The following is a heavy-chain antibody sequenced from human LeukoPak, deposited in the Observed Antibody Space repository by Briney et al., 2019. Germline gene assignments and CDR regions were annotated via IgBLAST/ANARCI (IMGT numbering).Heavy chain of an antibody. J-gene: IGHJ4*02. CDR1: GGSISSYY. CDR3: ARDGRGGAGYGDYLFDY. D-gene: IGHD4-17*01. V-gene: IGHV4-59*12. Sequence: SETLSLTCTVSGGSISSYYWSWIRQPPGKGLEWIGYIYYSGSTSYNPSLKSRVTMSVDTSKNQFSLKLSSVTAADTAVYYCARDGRGGAGYGDYLFDYWGQGTLVTVSS. CDR2: IYYSGST.